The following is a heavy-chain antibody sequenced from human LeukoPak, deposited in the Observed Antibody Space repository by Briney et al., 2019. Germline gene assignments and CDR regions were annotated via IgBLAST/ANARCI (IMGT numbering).Heavy chain of an antibody. V-gene: IGHV5-51*01. CDR2: IYPANSDT. Sequence: GESLKISCKASGYSFSNYWIGWVRQMPGKGLEWMAIIYPANSDTRYSPSFQGQVTISADKSISTAYLQWSSLKASDTAMYYCARPACSSTSCYLYFQHWGQGTLVTVSS. CDR1: GYSFSNYW. J-gene: IGHJ1*01. CDR3: ARPACSSTSCYLYFQH. D-gene: IGHD2-2*01.